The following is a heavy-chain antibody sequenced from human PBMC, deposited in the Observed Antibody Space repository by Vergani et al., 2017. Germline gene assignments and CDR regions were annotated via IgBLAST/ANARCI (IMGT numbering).Heavy chain of an antibody. V-gene: IGHV5-51*01. CDR1: GYIFTTHW. D-gene: IGHD2-15*01. Sequence: EVQLVQSGAEVKKPGESLKISCQASGYIFTTHWIGWVRQMPGKGLEWMGIIYAGDSDTRYNPSFQGQVTISADKSISTAYLQWGSLTASDTAMYYCARQYCSISSCLYSFDFWGQGTLVTVSS. CDR3: ARQYCSISSCLYSFDF. CDR2: IYAGDSDT. J-gene: IGHJ4*02.